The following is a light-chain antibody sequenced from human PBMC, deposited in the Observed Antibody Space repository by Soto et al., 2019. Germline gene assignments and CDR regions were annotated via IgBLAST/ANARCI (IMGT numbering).Light chain of an antibody. V-gene: IGKV1-9*01. CDR3: QQLNSYPRVT. CDR1: QGISSY. J-gene: IGKJ4*01. Sequence: DIQLTQSPSFLSASVGDRVTITCRASQGISSYLAWYQQKPGKAPKLLIYAASTLQSWVPSRFSGSGSGTEFTLTISSLQPEDFATYYCQQLNSYPRVTFGGGTKVEIK. CDR2: AAS.